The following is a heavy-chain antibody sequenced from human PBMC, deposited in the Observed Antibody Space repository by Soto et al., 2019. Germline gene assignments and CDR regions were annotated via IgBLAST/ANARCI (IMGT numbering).Heavy chain of an antibody. Sequence: ASVKVSCKSSGYTFSDFGISWVRQAPGQGLEWMGYISAHNGNTDYAQKLQGRVTMTTDTSTSTAYMELRSLRSDDTAVYYCARGHYDPSGYYSVSFDFWGPGTLVTVS. CDR3: ARGHYDPSGYYSVSFDF. CDR1: GYTFSDFG. J-gene: IGHJ4*02. D-gene: IGHD3-22*01. V-gene: IGHV1-18*01. CDR2: ISAHNGNT.